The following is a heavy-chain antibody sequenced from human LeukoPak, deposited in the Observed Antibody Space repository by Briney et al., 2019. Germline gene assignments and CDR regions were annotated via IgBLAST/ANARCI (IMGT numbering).Heavy chain of an antibody. D-gene: IGHD5-12*01. CDR2: ISAYNGNT. CDR1: GYTFTSYG. Sequence: ASVKVSCKASGYTFTSYGISWVRQAPGQGLEWMGWISAYNGNTNYAQKLQGRVTMTTDTSTSTAYMELRSLRSDDTAVYYCARALKEDTVATTEDYWGQGTLVTVSS. V-gene: IGHV1-18*01. J-gene: IGHJ4*02. CDR3: ARALKEDTVATTEDY.